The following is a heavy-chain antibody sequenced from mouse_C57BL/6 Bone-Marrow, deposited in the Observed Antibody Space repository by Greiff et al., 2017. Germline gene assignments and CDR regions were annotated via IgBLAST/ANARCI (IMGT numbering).Heavy chain of an antibody. CDR3: AKGGASGDFRSY. Sequence: VKLQQPGAELVRPGTSVKLSCKASGYTFTSYWMHWVKQRTGQGLEWIGVIDPSDSYTNYNPKFKGKATLTVDTSSNTAYMQLSSLTSEGSAVYYCAKGGASGDFRSYWGQGTTLTVSS. CDR1: GYTFTSYW. J-gene: IGHJ2*01. CDR2: IDPSDSYT. V-gene: IGHV1-59*01. D-gene: IGHD2-13*01.